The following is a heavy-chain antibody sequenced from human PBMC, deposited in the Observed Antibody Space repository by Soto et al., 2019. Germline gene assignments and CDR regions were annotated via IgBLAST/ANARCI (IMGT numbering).Heavy chain of an antibody. Sequence: SETLSLTCTVSGGSISSGGYYWSWIRQHPGKGLEWIGYIYYSGSTYYNPSLKSRVTISVDTSKNQFSLKLSSVTAADTAVYYCARNKAWDYYYGMDVWGHGTTVTVSS. J-gene: IGHJ6*02. D-gene: IGHD1-26*01. CDR3: ARNKAWDYYYGMDV. V-gene: IGHV4-31*03. CDR2: IYYSGST. CDR1: GGSISSGGYY.